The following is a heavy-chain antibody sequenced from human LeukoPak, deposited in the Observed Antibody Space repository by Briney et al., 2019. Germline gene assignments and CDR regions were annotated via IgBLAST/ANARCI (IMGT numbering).Heavy chain of an antibody. CDR2: IRYDGSNK. J-gene: IGHJ4*02. CDR3: AREGPRGNSQFDY. Sequence: GRSLRLSCAASELTFNNYAVHWVRQAPGKGLEWVALIRYDGSNKYYADSVKGRLTISRDNSKNTLYLQMNSLRAEDTAVYYCAREGPRGNSQFDYWGQGTLVTVSS. D-gene: IGHD2/OR15-2a*01. CDR1: ELTFNNYA. V-gene: IGHV3-33*08.